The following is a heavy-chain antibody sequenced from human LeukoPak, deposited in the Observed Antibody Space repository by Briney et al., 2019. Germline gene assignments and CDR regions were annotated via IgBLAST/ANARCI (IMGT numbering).Heavy chain of an antibody. CDR3: AREDSSGWYNY. CDR1: GYTFTSYG. CDR2: ISDYNGYK. D-gene: IGHD6-19*01. J-gene: IGHJ4*02. Sequence: ASVKISCKASGYTFTSYGISWVRQAPGQGIEWMVWISDYNGYKNYAQKLQGRVTMTTDTSTSTAYMELRCLRSDDTAVYYCAREDSSGWYNYWGQGTLVTVSS. V-gene: IGHV1-18*01.